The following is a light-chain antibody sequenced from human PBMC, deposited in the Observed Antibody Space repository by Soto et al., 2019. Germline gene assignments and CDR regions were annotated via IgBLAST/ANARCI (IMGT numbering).Light chain of an antibody. Sequence: EIVMTMNTATLCVSRRESGTLSCRASQSLSSNLAWYQQKPGQAPRLLIYGASTRATGIPARFSGSGSGTEFTLTISSLQSEDFAVYYCQQYNNWPPVTFGGGTKVDIK. CDR1: QSLSSN. CDR3: QQYNNWPPVT. J-gene: IGKJ4*01. CDR2: GAS. V-gene: IGKV3-15*01.